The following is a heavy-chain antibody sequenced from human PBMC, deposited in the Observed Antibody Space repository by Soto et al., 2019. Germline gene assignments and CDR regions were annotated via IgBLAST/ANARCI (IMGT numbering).Heavy chain of an antibody. V-gene: IGHV1-2*02. Sequence: SVKVSCKASGYTFTVYYMHCVLQSPLQWREWMGWINPNSGGTNYAQKFQGRVTMTRDTSISTAYMELSRLRSDDTAVYYCARTIRYCSGGSCWNWFDPWGQGTLVTVSS. D-gene: IGHD2-15*01. CDR3: ARTIRYCSGGSCWNWFDP. CDR1: GYTFTVYY. J-gene: IGHJ5*02. CDR2: INPNSGGT.